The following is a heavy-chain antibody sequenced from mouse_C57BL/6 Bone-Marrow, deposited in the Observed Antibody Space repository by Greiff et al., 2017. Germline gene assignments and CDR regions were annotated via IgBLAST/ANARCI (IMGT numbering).Heavy chain of an antibody. Sequence: QVQLQQPGAELVRPGTSVKLSCKASGYTFTSYWMHWVKQRPGQGLEWIGVIDPSDSYTNYNQKFKGKATLTVDTSSSTAYMQLSSLTSVDSAVSYSAREQRRPENWGEGTTLTVSP. V-gene: IGHV1-59*01. J-gene: IGHJ2*01. CDR3: AREQRRPEN. D-gene: IGHD3-2*02. CDR1: GYTFTSYW. CDR2: IDPSDSYT.